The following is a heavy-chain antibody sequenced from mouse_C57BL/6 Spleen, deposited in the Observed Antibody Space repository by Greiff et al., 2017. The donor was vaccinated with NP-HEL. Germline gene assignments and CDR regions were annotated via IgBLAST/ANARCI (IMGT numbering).Heavy chain of an antibody. Sequence: VQLQQSGAELVRPGASVKLSCTASGFTITDDYMHWVKQRPEQGLEWIGWIDPENGDTEYASKFKGKATITADTSSNTAYLQLSSLTSEDTAVYYCTTQDSSGSFAYWGQGTLVTVSA. V-gene: IGHV14-4*01. CDR3: TTQDSSGSFAY. J-gene: IGHJ3*01. CDR2: IDPENGDT. D-gene: IGHD3-2*02. CDR1: GFTITDDY.